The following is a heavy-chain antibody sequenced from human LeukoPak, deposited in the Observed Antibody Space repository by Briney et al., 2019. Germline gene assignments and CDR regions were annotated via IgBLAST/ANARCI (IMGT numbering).Heavy chain of an antibody. CDR3: ASSLLHYGEMEFDY. CDR2: ISYDGTYK. V-gene: IGHV3-30*04. Sequence: PGGSLGLSCAASAFTFSTYAMHWVRQAPGKGLEWVAVISYDGTYKYYADSVKGRFTISRDSSKNTLYLQMTSLRAEDTAVYYCASSLLHYGEMEFDYWGQGTLVTVSS. D-gene: IGHD4/OR15-4a*01. J-gene: IGHJ4*02. CDR1: AFTFSTYA.